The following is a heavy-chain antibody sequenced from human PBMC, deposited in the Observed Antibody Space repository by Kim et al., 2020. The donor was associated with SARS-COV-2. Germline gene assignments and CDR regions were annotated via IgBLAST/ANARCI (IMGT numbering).Heavy chain of an antibody. CDR2: IYYSGST. CDR3: VTNRSKLWSWGYYFDY. Sequence: SETLSLTCTVSGGSISSSSYYWGWIRQPPGKGLEWIGSIYYSGSTYYNPSLKSRVTISVDTSKNQFSLKLSSVTAADTAVYYCVTNRSKLWSWGYYFDYWGQGTLVTVSS. D-gene: IGHD3-10*01. V-gene: IGHV4-39*01. CDR1: GGSISSSSYY. J-gene: IGHJ4*02.